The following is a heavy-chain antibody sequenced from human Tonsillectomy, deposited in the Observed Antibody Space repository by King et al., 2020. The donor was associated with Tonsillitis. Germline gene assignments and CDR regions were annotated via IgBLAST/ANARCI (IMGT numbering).Heavy chain of an antibody. CDR3: AKGSTGGNGGGGP. Sequence: VQLVESGGGLAQPGGSLRLSCAASGFTFSTYAMTWVRQVPGKGLEWVSFISDSLNTWYEDSVRGRFTISRDNSKNTVYLQMNSLRVDDTAVYYCAKGSTGGNGGGGPWGPGILVTVSS. CDR1: GFTFSTYA. V-gene: IGHV3-23*04. D-gene: IGHD4-23*01. J-gene: IGHJ5*02. CDR2: ISDSLNT.